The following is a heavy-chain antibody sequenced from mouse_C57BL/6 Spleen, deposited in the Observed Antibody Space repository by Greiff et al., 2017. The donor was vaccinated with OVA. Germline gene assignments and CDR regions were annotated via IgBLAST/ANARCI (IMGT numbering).Heavy chain of an antibody. CDR2: IDPSDSYT. D-gene: IGHD1-1*01. Sequence: VQLQQPGAELVMPGASVKLSCKASGYTFTSYWMHWVKQRPGQGLEWIGEIDPSDSYTNYNQKFEGKSTLTVDKSSSTAYMQLSSLTSEDSAVYYCARRQGITTVQLGYAMDYWGQGTSVTVSS. V-gene: IGHV1-69*01. J-gene: IGHJ4*01. CDR1: GYTFTSYW. CDR3: ARRQGITTVQLGYAMDY.